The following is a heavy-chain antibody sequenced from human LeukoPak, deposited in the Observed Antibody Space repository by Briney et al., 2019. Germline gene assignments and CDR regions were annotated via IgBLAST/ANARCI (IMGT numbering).Heavy chain of an antibody. Sequence: GGSLRLSCAASGFTFSSYAMSWVRQAPGKGLEWVSSISSSSSYIYYADSVKGRFTISRDNAKNSLYLQMNSLRAEDTAVYYCAGSGRGYSYGYGKTFDYWGQGTLVTVSS. CDR3: AGSGRGYSYGYGKTFDY. CDR2: ISSSSSYI. V-gene: IGHV3-21*04. J-gene: IGHJ4*02. D-gene: IGHD5-18*01. CDR1: GFTFSSYA.